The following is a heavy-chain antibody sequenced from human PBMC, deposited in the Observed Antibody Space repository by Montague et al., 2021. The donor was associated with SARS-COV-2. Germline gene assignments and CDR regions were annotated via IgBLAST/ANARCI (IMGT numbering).Heavy chain of an antibody. CDR1: GFTVSSYW. Sequence: SLRLSCAASGFTVSSYWMHWVRQAPGKGLVWVSHINEVGTRTNYADSVKGRFTISRDSAKNTLFLQMNSLRVEDTAVYYCARGDSSGLGYWGQGILVTVAS. J-gene: IGHJ4*02. D-gene: IGHD3-16*01. V-gene: IGHV3-74*01. CDR2: INEVGTRT. CDR3: ARGDSSGLGY.